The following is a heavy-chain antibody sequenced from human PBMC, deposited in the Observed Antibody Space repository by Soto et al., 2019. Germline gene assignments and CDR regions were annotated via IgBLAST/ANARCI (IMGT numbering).Heavy chain of an antibody. CDR3: ATGAADSPILTDY. CDR2: IDSDGSST. V-gene: IGHV3-74*01. CDR1: GLTFSNYW. J-gene: IGHJ4*02. Sequence: EVQLLESGGGLVKPGGSLRLSCAASGLTFSNYWMHWVRQAPGKGLVWVSRIDSDGSSTSYADSVKGRFTISSDNAKNTLYLQMSSLRADDTDVYYCATGAADSPILTDYWGQGTLVTVSS. D-gene: IGHD3-3*01.